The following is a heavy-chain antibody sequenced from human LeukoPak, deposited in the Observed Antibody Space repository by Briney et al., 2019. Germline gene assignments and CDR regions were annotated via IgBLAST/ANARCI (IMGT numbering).Heavy chain of an antibody. J-gene: IGHJ5*02. CDR3: AKHDPRRVVITNWFDP. CDR2: ISGSGGIT. V-gene: IGHV3-23*01. CDR1: GFTFSSYA. D-gene: IGHD3-22*01. Sequence: GGSLRLSCAASGFTFSSYAMHWVRQAPGKGLEWVSAISGSGGITYYADSVKGRFTISRGNSKNTLYLQMNSLRAEDTAVYYCAKHDPRRVVITNWFDPWGQGTLVTVSS.